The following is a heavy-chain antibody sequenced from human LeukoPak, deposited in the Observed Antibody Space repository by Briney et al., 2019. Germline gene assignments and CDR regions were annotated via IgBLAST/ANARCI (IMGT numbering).Heavy chain of an antibody. J-gene: IGHJ4*02. CDR2: IYYSGST. CDR1: GYSISSGYY. CDR3: ARVKSFRGGPNTVTTIPDY. Sequence: SETLSLTFTVSGYSISSGYYWGWIRQPPGKGLEWIGSIYYSGSTYYNPSLKSQITISVDTSKNQFSLKLSSVTAADTAVYFCARVKSFRGGPNTVTTIPDYWGQGTLVTVSS. D-gene: IGHD4-17*01. V-gene: IGHV4-38-2*02.